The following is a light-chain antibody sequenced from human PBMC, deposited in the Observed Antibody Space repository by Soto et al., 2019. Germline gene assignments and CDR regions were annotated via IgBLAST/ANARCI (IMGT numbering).Light chain of an antibody. CDR2: DTS. CDR1: QGIGDT. CDR3: QPYNNWPLT. V-gene: IGKV3-15*01. J-gene: IGKJ4*01. Sequence: VMRQSPATLSVSQGECATLSCRASQGIGDTLAWYQHKPGQTPRLLIYDTSTRATGVPTRFSGSRSGAEFTLTINSLQSEDFAVYYCQPYNNWPLTFGGGTKVDIK.